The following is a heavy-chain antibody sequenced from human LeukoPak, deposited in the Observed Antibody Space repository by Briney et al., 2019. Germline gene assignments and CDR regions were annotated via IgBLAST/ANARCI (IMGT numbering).Heavy chain of an antibody. CDR1: GFTFSSYT. CDR2: ITSSGSYI. Sequence: PGGSLRLSCAASGFTFSSYTMNWVRQAPGKGLEWVSSITSSGSYIYYADSVKGRFTISRDNAKNSLSLQMNSLRAEDTAVYYCARDFGGYCSNGNCYLGYLDYWGQGTLVTVSS. J-gene: IGHJ4*02. CDR3: ARDFGGYCSNGNCYLGYLDY. V-gene: IGHV3-21*03. D-gene: IGHD2-2*01.